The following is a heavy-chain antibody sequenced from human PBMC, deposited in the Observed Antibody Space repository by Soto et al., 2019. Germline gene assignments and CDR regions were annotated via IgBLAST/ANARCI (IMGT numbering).Heavy chain of an antibody. V-gene: IGHV3-23*01. CDR3: ARRSSGWYFDY. Sequence: EVQLLESGGGLVQPGGSLRLSCAASGFTFSSYAMNWVRQAPGKGLEWVSVISGSGDNTYYADSVKGRFTISRDNSKNTLYLQMNSLRAEDTAVYYCARRSSGWYFDYWGQGTLATVSS. J-gene: IGHJ4*02. CDR2: ISGSGDNT. D-gene: IGHD6-19*01. CDR1: GFTFSSYA.